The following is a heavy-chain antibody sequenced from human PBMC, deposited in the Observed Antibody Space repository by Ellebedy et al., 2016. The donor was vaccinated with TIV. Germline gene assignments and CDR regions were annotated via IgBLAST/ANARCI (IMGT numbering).Heavy chain of an antibody. CDR2: ISSGGGTI. J-gene: IGHJ4*02. Sequence: LSLTCAASGFTFSNYYMTWIRQAPGKGLESVAYISSGGGTIYYADSVKGRFTISRDNAKNSLYLQMNSLRAEDTAVYYCAREGRVVGATDYWGQGTLVTVSS. CDR1: GFTFSNYY. CDR3: AREGRVVGATDY. V-gene: IGHV3-11*04. D-gene: IGHD1-26*01.